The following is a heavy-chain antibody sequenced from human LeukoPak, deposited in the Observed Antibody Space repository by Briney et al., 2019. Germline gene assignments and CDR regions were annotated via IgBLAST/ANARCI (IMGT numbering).Heavy chain of an antibody. V-gene: IGHV3-23*01. D-gene: IGHD6-13*01. J-gene: IGHJ4*02. Sequence: GGSLRLSCAASGFTFSSYAISWVRQAPGKGLEWVSAISGSGGSTYYADSVKGRFTISRDNSKNTLYLQMNSLRAEDTAVYYCAKVGSSSWYVHYWGQGTLVTVSS. CDR1: GFTFSSYA. CDR2: ISGSGGST. CDR3: AKVGSSSWYVHY.